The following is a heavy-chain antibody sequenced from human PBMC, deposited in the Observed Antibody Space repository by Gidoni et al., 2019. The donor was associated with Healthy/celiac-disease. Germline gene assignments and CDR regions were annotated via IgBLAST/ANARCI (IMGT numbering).Heavy chain of an antibody. CDR3: ARLELPLQLYFDY. D-gene: IGHD2-15*01. J-gene: IGHJ4*02. V-gene: IGHV5-51*01. Sequence: QVTISADKSISTAYLQWSSLKASDTAMYYCARLELPLQLYFDYWGQGTLVTVSS.